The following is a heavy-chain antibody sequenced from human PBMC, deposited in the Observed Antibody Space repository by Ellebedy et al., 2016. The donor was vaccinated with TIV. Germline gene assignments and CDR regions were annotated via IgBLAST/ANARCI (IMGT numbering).Heavy chain of an antibody. CDR1: GGSISSYY. Sequence: GSLRLSXTVSGGSISSYYWSWIRQPPGKGLEWIGYIYYSGSTNYNPSLKSRVTISVDTSKNQFSLKLSSVTAADTAVYYCARVRDSSGWTADYWGQGTLVTVSS. V-gene: IGHV4-59*08. CDR2: IYYSGST. CDR3: ARVRDSSGWTADY. D-gene: IGHD6-19*01. J-gene: IGHJ4*02.